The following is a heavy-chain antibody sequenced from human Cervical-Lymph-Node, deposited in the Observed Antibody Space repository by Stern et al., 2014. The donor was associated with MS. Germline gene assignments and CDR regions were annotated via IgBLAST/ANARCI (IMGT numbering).Heavy chain of an antibody. V-gene: IGHV1-2*02. J-gene: IGHJ4*02. CDR2: ISPKTGSA. CDR3: ARDRGSYSDY. CDR1: GYTFIAYF. D-gene: IGHD1-26*01. Sequence: VQLEESGAEVERPGASVKVSCKASGYTFIAYFLHWVRQAPGQGLEWMRCISPKTGSAAYAQKFQDRVTMTRDTSINTGYMEVSSLRSDDTAVYYCARDRGSYSDYWGQGTLVAVSS.